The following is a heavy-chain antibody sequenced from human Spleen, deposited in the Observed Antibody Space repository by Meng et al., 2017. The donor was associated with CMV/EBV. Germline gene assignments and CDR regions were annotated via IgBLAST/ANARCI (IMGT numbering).Heavy chain of an antibody. D-gene: IGHD2-2*01. CDR3: ARSPVLYCSSSSCPLDH. Sequence: YPYVSYGISRVQQAPGQGLGGLGWVNTHNGDTEYAGRFQGRVAMTRDTSTRKAYMGLRSLRSDDTAVYYCARSPVLYCSSSSCPLDHWGQGILVTVSS. J-gene: IGHJ4*02. V-gene: IGHV1-18*01. CDR1: YPYVSYG. CDR2: VNTHNGDT.